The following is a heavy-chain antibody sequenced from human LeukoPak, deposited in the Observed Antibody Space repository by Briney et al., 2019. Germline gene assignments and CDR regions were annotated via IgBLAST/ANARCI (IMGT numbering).Heavy chain of an antibody. CDR1: GFTFSSYG. Sequence: PGGSLRLSCAASGFTFSSYGMHWVRQAPGKGLEWVAVIWYDGSNKYYADSVRGRFTISRGNSKNTLYLQMNSLRAEDTAVYYCAKDGSMATVISYYFDYWGQGTLVTVSS. D-gene: IGHD4-11*01. J-gene: IGHJ4*02. V-gene: IGHV3-33*06. CDR2: IWYDGSNK. CDR3: AKDGSMATVISYYFDY.